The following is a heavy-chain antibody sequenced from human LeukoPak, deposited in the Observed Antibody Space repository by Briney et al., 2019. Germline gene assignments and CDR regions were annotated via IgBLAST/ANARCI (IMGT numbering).Heavy chain of an antibody. V-gene: IGHV3-48*03. CDR2: ISSSGSTI. D-gene: IGHD5-12*01. CDR1: GFTFSSYE. CDR3: ARDVRAYDY. Sequence: GGSLRLSCAGSGFTFSSYEMTWVRQAPGKGLEWVSYISSSGSTIYYADSVKGRFTISRDNAKNSLYLQMNSLRAEDTAVYYCARDVRAYDYWGQGTLVTVSS. J-gene: IGHJ4*02.